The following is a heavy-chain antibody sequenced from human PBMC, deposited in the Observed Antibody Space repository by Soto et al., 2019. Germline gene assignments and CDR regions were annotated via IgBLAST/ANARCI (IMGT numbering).Heavy chain of an antibody. CDR3: ATGTPGKHPHYYYYYYGMDV. CDR2: FDPEDGET. Sequence: QVQLVQSGAEVKKPGASVKVSCKVSGYTLTELSMHWVRQAPGKGLEWMGGFDPEDGETIYAQKFQGRVTMTEDTSTDTDDMGLSSLRSEDTAVYYCATGTPGKHPHYYYYYYGMDVWGQGATVTVSS. V-gene: IGHV1-24*01. D-gene: IGHD3-10*01. CDR1: GYTLTELS. J-gene: IGHJ6*02.